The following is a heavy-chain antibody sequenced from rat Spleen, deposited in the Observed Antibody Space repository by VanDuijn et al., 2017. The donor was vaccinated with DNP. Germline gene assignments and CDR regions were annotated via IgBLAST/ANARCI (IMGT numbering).Heavy chain of an antibody. CDR1: GYTFTSYF. CDR2: VNTGSGGS. V-gene: IGHV1-43*01. Sequence: QVQLQQSGAELAKPGSSVKISCKASGYTFTSYFLSWIKQTTGQGLEYIGYVNTGSGGSKYNEKFKDKATLTVDRSSSTAFMQLSSLTPDDSAVYYCARDFGYNLWAVDAWGQGTSVTVSS. CDR3: ARDFGYNLWAVDA. J-gene: IGHJ4*01. D-gene: IGHD1-4*01.